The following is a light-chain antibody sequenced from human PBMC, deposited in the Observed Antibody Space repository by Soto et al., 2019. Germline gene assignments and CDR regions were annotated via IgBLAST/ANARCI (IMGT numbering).Light chain of an antibody. CDR2: AAS. CDR3: QQANSCPLT. J-gene: IGKJ5*01. V-gene: IGKV1-12*01. Sequence: DIQMTQSPSSVSASVGDRVTITCRASQGIRSWLAWYQQKPGKAPKIQLYAASSLQSGCPSRFSGSGAETGVTLTISSLQPEDFATSYCQQANSCPLTFGQGTRLEIK. CDR1: QGIRSW.